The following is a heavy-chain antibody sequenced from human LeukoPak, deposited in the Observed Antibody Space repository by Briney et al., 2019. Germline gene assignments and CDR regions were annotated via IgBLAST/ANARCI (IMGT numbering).Heavy chain of an antibody. V-gene: IGHV5-51*01. CDR3: ARGRYCSSTGCSHFDY. J-gene: IGHJ4*02. D-gene: IGHD2-2*01. Sequence: GASLKISGKGSGSTFTNYWIAWVRQLPGKGREWTGIIYPGDSDTRYRPSFQGQVTISADRSISTAYLQWSSLKASDTAMYYCARGRYCSSTGCSHFDYWGQGTLVTVSS. CDR2: IYPGDSDT. CDR1: GSTFTNYW.